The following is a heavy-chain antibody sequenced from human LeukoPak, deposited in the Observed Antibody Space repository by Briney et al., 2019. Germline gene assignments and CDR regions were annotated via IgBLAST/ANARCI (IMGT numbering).Heavy chain of an antibody. CDR1: GFTVSSNY. CDR3: AKDVGKWESLHFFDY. V-gene: IGHV3-53*01. CDR2: IYSGGST. J-gene: IGHJ4*02. D-gene: IGHD1-26*01. Sequence: GGSLRLSCAASGFTVSSNYMSWVRQAPGKGLEWVSVIYSGGSTYYADSVKGRFTISRDDSRNTLYLQMNSLRGDDTAVYYCAKDVGKWESLHFFDYWGQGTLVTVSS.